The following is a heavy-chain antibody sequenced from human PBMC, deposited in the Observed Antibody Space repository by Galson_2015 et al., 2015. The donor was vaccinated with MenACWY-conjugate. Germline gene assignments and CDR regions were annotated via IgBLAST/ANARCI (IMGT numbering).Heavy chain of an antibody. J-gene: IGHJ4*02. CDR1: GFTFSSYE. CDR3: ARDLGFYCSRNDCYSPY. CDR2: ISSSGNTI. D-gene: IGHD2-2*01. V-gene: IGHV3-48*03. Sequence: SLRLSCAASGFTFSSYEMNWVRQAPGKGLEWVSYISSSGNTIYYADSVKGRFTISRDNAKNSLYLQMNSLRAEDTAVYCCARDLGFYCSRNDCYSPYWGQGTLVTVSS.